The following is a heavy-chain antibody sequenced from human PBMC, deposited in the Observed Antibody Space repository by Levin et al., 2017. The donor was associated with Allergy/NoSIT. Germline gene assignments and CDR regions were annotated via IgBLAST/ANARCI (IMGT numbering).Heavy chain of an antibody. CDR3: ARGPEV. Sequence: LSLTCAASGFTFNIYTMNWVRQAPGKGLEWISFISTNSAYIFYADSVRGRFTISRDNAGRSLFLQMDNLRDDDTAIYYCARGPEVWGQGTPVTVSS. CDR2: ISTNSAYI. CDR1: GFTFNIYT. V-gene: IGHV3-21*01. J-gene: IGHJ4*02.